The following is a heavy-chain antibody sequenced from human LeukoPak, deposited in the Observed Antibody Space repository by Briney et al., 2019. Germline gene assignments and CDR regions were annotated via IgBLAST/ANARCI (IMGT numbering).Heavy chain of an antibody. CDR3: ARVGGYDTNYFDY. V-gene: IGHV4-59*12. Sequence: SETLSLTCTVSGGSISSYYWSWIRQPPGKGLEWIGYIYYSGSTNYNPSLKSRVTISVDKSKNQFSLKLSSVTAADTAVYYCARVGGYDTNYFDYWGQGTLVTVSS. D-gene: IGHD5-12*01. CDR2: IYYSGST. J-gene: IGHJ4*02. CDR1: GGSISSYY.